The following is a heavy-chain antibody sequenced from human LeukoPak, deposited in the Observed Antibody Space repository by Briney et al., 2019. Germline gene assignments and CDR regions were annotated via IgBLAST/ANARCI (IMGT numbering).Heavy chain of an antibody. CDR2: INPNSGGT. V-gene: IGHV1-2*02. CDR1: GFTFSNYG. Sequence: GGSLRLSCAASGFTFSNYGMHWVRQAPGQGLEWMGWINPNSGGTNYAQKFQGRVTMTEDTSTDTAYMELSSLRSEDTAVYYCATDLMDYWGQGTLVTVSS. J-gene: IGHJ4*02. CDR3: ATDLMDY. D-gene: IGHD3-16*01.